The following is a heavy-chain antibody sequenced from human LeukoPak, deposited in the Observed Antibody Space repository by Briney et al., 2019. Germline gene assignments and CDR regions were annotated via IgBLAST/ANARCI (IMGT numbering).Heavy chain of an antibody. CDR1: GFTFSSYW. J-gene: IGHJ4*02. V-gene: IGHV3-23*01. CDR2: ISGSGGST. D-gene: IGHD3-22*01. Sequence: GGSLRLSCAASGFTFSSYWMNWARQAPGKGLEWVSAISGSGGSTYYADSVKGRFTISRDNSKNTLYLQMNSLRSEDTAVYYCARAPTYYYDSSGYYIWGQGTLVTVSS. CDR3: ARAPTYYYDSSGYYI.